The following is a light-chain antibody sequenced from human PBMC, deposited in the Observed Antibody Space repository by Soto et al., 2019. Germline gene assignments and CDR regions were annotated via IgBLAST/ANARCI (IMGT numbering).Light chain of an antibody. Sequence: DIQMTQSPSTLSASVGDRVTITCRASQTISSCMAWYQQKPGKAPKLLVYDAATLQSGVASRFSGSGSGTEFTIIISGPQPDDSATYYCQQYTNTNNPWMFGQGTKVDI. CDR2: DAA. CDR1: QTISSC. CDR3: QQYTNTNNPWM. J-gene: IGKJ1*01. V-gene: IGKV1-5*01.